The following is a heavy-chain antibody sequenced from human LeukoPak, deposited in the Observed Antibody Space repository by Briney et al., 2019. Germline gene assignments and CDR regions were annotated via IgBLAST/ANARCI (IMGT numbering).Heavy chain of an antibody. Sequence: GGSLRLSCAASGFTFSDYYMSWIRQAPGKGLEWVSYISSSRSDTKYADSVKGRFTISRDNAKNSLYLQMNSLRAEDTAVYYCARDRLWEVGATPHFAYWGQGTLVTVSS. D-gene: IGHD1-26*01. V-gene: IGHV3-11*05. CDR3: ARDRLWEVGATPHFAY. CDR1: GFTFSDYY. CDR2: ISSSRSDT. J-gene: IGHJ4*02.